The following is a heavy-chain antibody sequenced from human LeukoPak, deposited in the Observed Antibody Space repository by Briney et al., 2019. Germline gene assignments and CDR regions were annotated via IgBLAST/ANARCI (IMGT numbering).Heavy chain of an antibody. Sequence: KTSETLSLTCTVSGDSISSYHWSWIRQPPGRGLEWIGYIYYRGSTNYNPSLTSRVTISLDTSKNQFSLKLSSVTTADTAVYHCARSEMATIYYFDYWGQGILVTVSS. CDR2: IYYRGST. CDR1: GDSISSYH. CDR3: ARSEMATIYYFDY. D-gene: IGHD5-24*01. J-gene: IGHJ4*02. V-gene: IGHV4-59*01.